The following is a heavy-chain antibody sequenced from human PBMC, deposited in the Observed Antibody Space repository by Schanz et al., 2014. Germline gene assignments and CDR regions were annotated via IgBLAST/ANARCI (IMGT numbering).Heavy chain of an antibody. D-gene: IGHD2-21*02. CDR2: IGHSGNT. V-gene: IGHV4-34*01. J-gene: IGHJ4*02. CDR1: GGSLSGYF. Sequence: QVQLQQWGAGLLKPSETLSLTCAVYGGSLSGYFWSWIRQPPGKGLEWIGDIGHSGNTKDNPSLKSRVTMSVDTSKHQFSLRLTAVTAADTAVYYCAGYDFGGNSSGDWGQGVLVIVSS. CDR3: AGYDFGGNSSGD.